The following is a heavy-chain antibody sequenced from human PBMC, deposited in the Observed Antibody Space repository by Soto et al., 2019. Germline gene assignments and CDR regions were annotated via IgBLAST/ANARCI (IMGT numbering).Heavy chain of an antibody. CDR1: GDSISSRSYY. CDR2: IYYSGST. D-gene: IGHD2-21*02. V-gene: IGHV4-39*01. CDR3: ARQRTSVVTKAYFDV. Sequence: SETLSLTCTVTGDSISSRSYYWGWIRQPPGKGLEWIGSIYYSGSTYNNPSLRSRVSMSIDTSKAQFSLKLKSVTAADTALYFCARQRTSVVTKAYFDVWGPGSLVTVSS. J-gene: IGHJ4*02.